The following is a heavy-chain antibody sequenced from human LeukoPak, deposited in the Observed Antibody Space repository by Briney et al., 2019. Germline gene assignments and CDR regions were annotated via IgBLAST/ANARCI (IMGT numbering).Heavy chain of an antibody. CDR3: ARGAFWSGYYYYYYMDV. V-gene: IGHV1-46*01. J-gene: IGHJ6*03. CDR1: GYTFTSYY. D-gene: IGHD3-3*01. Sequence: ASVKVSCKASGYTFTSYYIHWVRQAPGQGLEWMGIINPSGGSASYAQKFQGRVTMTRDTSTSTVYMELSSLRSEDTAVYYCARGAFWSGYYYYYYMDVWGKGTTVTVSS. CDR2: INPSGGSA.